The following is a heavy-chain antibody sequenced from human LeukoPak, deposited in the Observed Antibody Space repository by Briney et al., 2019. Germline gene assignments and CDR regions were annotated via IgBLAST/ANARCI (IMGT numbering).Heavy chain of an antibody. Sequence: SETLSLTCTVSGGSISSYYWSWIRQPAGKGLEWIGRIYTSGSTNYNPSLKSRVIMSVDMSKNQFSLKLTSVTAADTAVYYCARIGSVRDSWFDPWGQGTLVTVSS. V-gene: IGHV4-4*07. CDR2: IYTSGST. J-gene: IGHJ5*02. CDR1: GGSISSYY. CDR3: ARIGSVRDSWFDP. D-gene: IGHD5/OR15-5a*01.